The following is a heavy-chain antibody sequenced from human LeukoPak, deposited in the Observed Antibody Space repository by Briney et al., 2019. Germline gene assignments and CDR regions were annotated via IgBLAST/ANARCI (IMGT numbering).Heavy chain of an antibody. J-gene: IGHJ3*02. V-gene: IGHV1-2*02. CDR1: GYTFTGYY. D-gene: IGHD5-12*01. Sequence: ASVKVSCKASGYTFTGYYMHWVRQAPGQGREGMGWMNPNSGGTNYAQKFQGRVTMTRDTSISTAYMELSRLRSDDTALYYCARVRRDGYNSAFDIWGQGTMVTVSS. CDR3: ARVRRDGYNSAFDI. CDR2: MNPNSGGT.